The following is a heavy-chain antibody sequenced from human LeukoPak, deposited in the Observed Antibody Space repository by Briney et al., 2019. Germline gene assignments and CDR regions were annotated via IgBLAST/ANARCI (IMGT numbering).Heavy chain of an antibody. D-gene: IGHD3-16*01. Sequence: GGSLRLSCAASGFTFTNNYMTWVRQAPGEGLEWVSVLYSDGITYYPDSVKGRFTISRDNAKNTLYLQISSLRGEDTAVYYCARDMWGTSDYWGQGTLVTVSS. CDR1: GFTFTNNY. J-gene: IGHJ4*02. CDR3: ARDMWGTSDY. V-gene: IGHV3-53*01. CDR2: LYSDGIT.